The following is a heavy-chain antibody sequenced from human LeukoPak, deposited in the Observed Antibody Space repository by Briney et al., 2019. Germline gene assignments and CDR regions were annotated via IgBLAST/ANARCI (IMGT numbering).Heavy chain of an antibody. J-gene: IGHJ4*02. CDR3: ATPAHDYGDYDLGY. D-gene: IGHD4-17*01. CDR2: IYTSGST. V-gene: IGHV4-4*07. Sequence: PSETLSLTCTVSGGSISSYYWSWIRQPAGKGLEWIGRIYTSGSTNYNPSLKSRVTMSVDTSKNQFSLKLSSVTAADTAVYYCATPAHDYGDYDLGYWGQGTLVTVSS. CDR1: GGSISSYY.